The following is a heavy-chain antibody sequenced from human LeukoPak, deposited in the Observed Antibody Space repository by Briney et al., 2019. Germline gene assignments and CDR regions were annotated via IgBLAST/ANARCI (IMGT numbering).Heavy chain of an antibody. J-gene: IGHJ6*02. CDR1: GFTFSSYA. V-gene: IGHV3-21*01. Sequence: MAGGSLRLSCAASGFTFSSYAMSWVRQAPGKGLEWVSSISSSSSYIYYADSVKGRFTISRDNAKNSLYLQMNSLRAEDTAVYYCARDIVATIDYYYYYYGMDVWGQGTTVTVSS. CDR2: ISSSSSYI. D-gene: IGHD5-12*01. CDR3: ARDIVATIDYYYYYYGMDV.